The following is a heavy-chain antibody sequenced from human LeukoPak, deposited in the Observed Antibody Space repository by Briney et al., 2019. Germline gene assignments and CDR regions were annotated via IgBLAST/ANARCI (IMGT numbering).Heavy chain of an antibody. CDR1: GYTFTGYY. D-gene: IGHD1-26*01. J-gene: IGHJ4*02. CDR2: INPNSGGT. Sequence: ASVKVSCKASGYTFTGYYMHWVRQAPGQGLEWMGWINPNSGGTNYAQKFQGWVTMTRDTSISTAYMELSRLRSEDTAVYYCARGSIVGATGPYDYWGQGTLVTVSS. CDR3: ARGSIVGATGPYDY. V-gene: IGHV1-2*04.